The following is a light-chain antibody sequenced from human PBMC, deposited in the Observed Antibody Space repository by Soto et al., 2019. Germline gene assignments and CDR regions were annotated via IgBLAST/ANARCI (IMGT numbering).Light chain of an antibody. Sequence: QSVLTQSSSASASLGSSVKLTCTLSSGHSTYIIAWHQQQPGKAPRFLMKLEESGMYNRGSGIPDRFSGSSSGADRYLTISYRQFDDEADYYCATWDSNTRVFGGGTKLTVL. CDR3: ATWDSNTRV. CDR1: SGHSTYI. CDR2: LEESGMY. V-gene: IGLV4-60*02. J-gene: IGLJ2*01.